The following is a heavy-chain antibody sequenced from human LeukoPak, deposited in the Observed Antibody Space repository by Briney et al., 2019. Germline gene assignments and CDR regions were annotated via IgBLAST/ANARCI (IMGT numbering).Heavy chain of an antibody. V-gene: IGHV4-61*09. CDR1: GDSINSGNYY. J-gene: IGHJ3*02. CDR2: IYTSDTT. Sequence: SETLSLTCTVSGDSINSGNYYWSWIRQPAGRGLEWIGHIYTSDTTNYSPSLNNRVTISLDTSSHQFSLKLTSVTAADTAVYYCARHFGTQAFDIWGQGTMVTVSS. D-gene: IGHD1-14*01. CDR3: ARHFGTQAFDI.